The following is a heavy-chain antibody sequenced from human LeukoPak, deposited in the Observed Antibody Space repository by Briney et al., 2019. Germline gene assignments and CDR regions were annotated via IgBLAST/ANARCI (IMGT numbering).Heavy chain of an antibody. CDR3: ARDRGGSSFDY. J-gene: IGHJ4*02. CDR1: GFTFSSYG. Sequence: GRSLRLSCAASGFTFSSYGMHWVRQAPGKGLEWVAVIWYDGSNKYYADSVKGRFTISRDNSKNTLYLQMNSLRAEDTAVYYCARDRGGSSFDYWGQGTLVTVSS. V-gene: IGHV3-33*01. CDR2: IWYDGSNK. D-gene: IGHD1-26*01.